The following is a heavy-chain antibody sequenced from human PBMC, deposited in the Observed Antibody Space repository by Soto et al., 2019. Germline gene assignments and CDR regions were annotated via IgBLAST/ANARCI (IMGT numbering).Heavy chain of an antibody. D-gene: IGHD1-26*01. CDR3: GTGSAFDI. V-gene: IGHV3-15*01. J-gene: IGHJ3*02. CDR2: IKIKADGEAT. CDR1: GITFTNSW. Sequence: DAHLVESGGGLVEPGGSLRISCEASGITFTNSWMSWVRQAPGRGLEWVGQIKIKADGEATDYAAPVKGRFTISRDDSKKTLYLQMNSLKIEDTAVYYCGTGSAFDIWGQGTMVTVSP.